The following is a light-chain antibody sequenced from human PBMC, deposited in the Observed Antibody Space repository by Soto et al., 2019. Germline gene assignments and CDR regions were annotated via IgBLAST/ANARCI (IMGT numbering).Light chain of an antibody. CDR3: QQYGSSPWT. Sequence: EIVLTQSPGTLSLSPGERATLSCRASQSVDSSHLAWYQHRPGRAPRLLVYGASRRATGVPDRFSGSGSGTDFTLTISRLEPEDFAVYYCQQYGSSPWTFGQGTKVDIK. J-gene: IGKJ1*01. V-gene: IGKV3-20*01. CDR1: QSVDSSH. CDR2: GAS.